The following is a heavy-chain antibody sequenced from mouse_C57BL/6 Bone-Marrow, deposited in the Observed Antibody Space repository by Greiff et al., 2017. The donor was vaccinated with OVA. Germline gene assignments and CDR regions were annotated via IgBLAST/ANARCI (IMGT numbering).Heavy chain of an antibody. Sequence: QVQLQQPGAELVKPGASVKLSCKASGYTFTSYWMQWVKQRPGQGLEWIGEIDPSDSDTNYNQKFKGKATLTVDTSSSTAYMQLSSLTSEDSAVYYCAYYYGSNWYFDVWGTGTTVTVSS. V-gene: IGHV1-50*01. CDR1: GYTFTSYW. D-gene: IGHD1-1*01. CDR3: AYYYGSNWYFDV. J-gene: IGHJ1*03. CDR2: IDPSDSDT.